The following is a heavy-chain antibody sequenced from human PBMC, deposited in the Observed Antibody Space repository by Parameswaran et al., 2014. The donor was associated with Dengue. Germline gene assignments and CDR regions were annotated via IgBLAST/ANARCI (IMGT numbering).Heavy chain of an antibody. Sequence: WIRQPPGKGLEWIGEINHGGSTNYNPSLKSRVTISVDKSKNQFSLKLSSVTAADTAVYYCARDVPAAMRRRSYFFDYWGQGTLVTVSS. CDR2: INHGGST. V-gene: IGHV4-34*01. D-gene: IGHD2-2*01. J-gene: IGHJ4*02. CDR3: ARDVPAAMRRRSYFFDY.